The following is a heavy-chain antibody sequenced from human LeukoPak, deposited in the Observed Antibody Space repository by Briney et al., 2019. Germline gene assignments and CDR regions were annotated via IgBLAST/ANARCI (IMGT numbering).Heavy chain of an antibody. J-gene: IGHJ6*03. V-gene: IGHV4-34*01. D-gene: IGHD2-2*02. CDR3: ARGGAIPLYYYYYYMDV. Sequence: SETLSLTCAVYGGSFSGYYWSWIRQPPGKGLEWIGEINHSGSTNYNPSLKSRVTISVGTSKNQFSLKLSSVTAADTAVYYCARGGAIPLYYYYYYMDVWGKGTTVTVSS. CDR1: GGSFSGYY. CDR2: INHSGST.